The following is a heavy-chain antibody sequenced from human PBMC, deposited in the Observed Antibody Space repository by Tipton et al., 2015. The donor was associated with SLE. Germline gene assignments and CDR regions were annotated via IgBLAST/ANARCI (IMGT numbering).Heavy chain of an antibody. Sequence: QSGAEVKKPGASVKVSCKASGYTFTSYYMHWVRQAPGQGLEWMGIINPSGGSTSYAQKFQGRVTMTRDTSTSTVYMELSSLRSEDTAVYYCARGAGPITSFGNYYYYYDMDVWGKGTTVTVS. J-gene: IGHJ6*03. CDR2: INPSGGST. V-gene: IGHV1-46*01. CDR3: ARGAGPITSFGNYYYYYDMDV. D-gene: IGHD3-16*01. CDR1: GYTFTSYY.